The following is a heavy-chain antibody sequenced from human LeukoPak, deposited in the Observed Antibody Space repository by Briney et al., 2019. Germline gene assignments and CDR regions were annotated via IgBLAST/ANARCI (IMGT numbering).Heavy chain of an antibody. CDR2: ISNSGSTI. Sequence: GGSLRLSCAASEFTFSDYYMSWVRQAPGKGLEWVSYISNSGSTIFYGDSVKGRFTISRDNAKNSLYLQMNSLRAEDTAVYYCASGRRDGYNFDYWGQGTLVTVSS. V-gene: IGHV3-11*01. CDR3: ASGRRDGYNFDY. J-gene: IGHJ4*02. D-gene: IGHD5-24*01. CDR1: EFTFSDYY.